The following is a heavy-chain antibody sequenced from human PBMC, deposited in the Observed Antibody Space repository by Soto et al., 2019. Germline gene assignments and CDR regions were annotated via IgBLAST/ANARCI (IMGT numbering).Heavy chain of an antibody. V-gene: IGHV4-31*03. J-gene: IGHJ3*02. Sequence: QVQLQESGPGLVKPSQTLSLTCTVSGGSISSGGYYWSWIRQHPAKGLEWIAYIYYSGSTYYNPSLTSRVTISVDTSKNQCSLKLSSVTAADTAVYYCARVGVRARDAFDIWGQGTMVTVSS. D-gene: IGHD3-10*01. CDR1: GGSISSGGYY. CDR2: IYYSGST. CDR3: ARVGVRARDAFDI.